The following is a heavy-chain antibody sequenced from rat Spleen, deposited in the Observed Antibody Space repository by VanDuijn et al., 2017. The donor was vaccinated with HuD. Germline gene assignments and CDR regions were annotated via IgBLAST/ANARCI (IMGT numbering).Heavy chain of an antibody. J-gene: IGHJ2*01. D-gene: IGHD1-6*01. Sequence: EVQLVESGGGLVQPGRSLKLSCVTSGFTFNNYWMTWIRQAPGKGLEWVATITHIGGITYYPDSVKGRFTISRDNAKSTLYLQMNSLQPEDTGTYYCARHGRTTDYPFDYWGHGVMVTVSS. V-gene: IGHV5-31*01. CDR1: GFTFNNYW. CDR2: ITHIGGIT. CDR3: ARHGRTTDYPFDY.